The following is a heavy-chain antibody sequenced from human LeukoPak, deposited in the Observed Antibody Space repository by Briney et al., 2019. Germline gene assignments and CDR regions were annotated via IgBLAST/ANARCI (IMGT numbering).Heavy chain of an antibody. D-gene: IGHD1-26*01. CDR2: IYYSGST. J-gene: IGHJ4*02. V-gene: IGHV4-39*01. CDR1: GGSISSSSYY. CDR3: ARSLWYSGYM. Sequence: SETLSLTCTVSGGSISSSSYYWGWIRQPPGKGLEWIGSIYYSGSTYYNPSLKSRVTISVDTSKNQFSLKLSSVTAADTAVYYCARSLWYSGYMWGQETLVTVSS.